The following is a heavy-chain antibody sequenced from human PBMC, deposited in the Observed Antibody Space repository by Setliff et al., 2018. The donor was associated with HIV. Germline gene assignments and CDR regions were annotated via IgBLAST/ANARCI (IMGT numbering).Heavy chain of an antibody. CDR3: ARDRVRITIFGANDASDI. V-gene: IGHV1-46*01. CDR1: GYTFTSYY. J-gene: IGHJ3*02. Sequence: ASVKVSCKAPGYTFTSYYMNWVRQAPGQGLEWMGIINPSGGSSTYAQKFQGRVAMTGDTSTSTVYMELSSQRSEDTAVYYCARDRVRITIFGANDASDIWGQGTMVTVSS. CDR2: INPSGGSS. D-gene: IGHD3-3*01.